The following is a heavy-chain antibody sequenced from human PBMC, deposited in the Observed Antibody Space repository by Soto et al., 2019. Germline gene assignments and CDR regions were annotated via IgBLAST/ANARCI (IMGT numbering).Heavy chain of an antibody. D-gene: IGHD5-18*01. Sequence: GGSLRLSCVASGFTFSSYWMSWVRQAPGKGLEWVANIKQDGSEKYYVDSVKGRFTISRDNAKNSLYLQMNSLRAEDTAVYYCARVLDTAMATDAFDIWGQGTMVTVSS. CDR2: IKQDGSEK. V-gene: IGHV3-7*01. J-gene: IGHJ3*02. CDR1: GFTFSSYW. CDR3: ARVLDTAMATDAFDI.